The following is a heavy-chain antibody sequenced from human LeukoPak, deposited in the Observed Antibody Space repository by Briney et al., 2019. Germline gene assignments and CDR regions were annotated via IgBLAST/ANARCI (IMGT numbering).Heavy chain of an antibody. D-gene: IGHD3-3*01. J-gene: IGHJ4*02. V-gene: IGHV4-31*03. Sequence: SETLSLTCTLCIGYIKVYYWSCVRQHPGKGLEWIGCIYYTGSTYYNPSLERRVTISVATSKNQFSLKVSSVTAADTAVYFCARTIAIFGALGDFDYWGQGTLVTVSS. CDR1: IGYIKVYY. CDR3: ARTIAIFGALGDFDY. CDR2: IYYTGST.